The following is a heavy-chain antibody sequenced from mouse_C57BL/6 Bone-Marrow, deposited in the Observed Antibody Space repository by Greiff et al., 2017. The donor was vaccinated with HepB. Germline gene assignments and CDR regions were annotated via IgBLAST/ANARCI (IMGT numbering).Heavy chain of an antibody. J-gene: IGHJ4*01. CDR1: GFNIKDDY. CDR3: TFRWLLFMDY. V-gene: IGHV14-4*01. D-gene: IGHD2-3*01. Sequence: DVQLQESGAELVRPGASVKLSCTASGFNIKDDYMHWVKQRPEQGLEWIGWIDPENGDTEYASKFQGKATITADTSSNTAYLQLSSLTSEDTAVYYCTFRWLLFMDYWGQGTSVTVSS. CDR2: IDPENGDT.